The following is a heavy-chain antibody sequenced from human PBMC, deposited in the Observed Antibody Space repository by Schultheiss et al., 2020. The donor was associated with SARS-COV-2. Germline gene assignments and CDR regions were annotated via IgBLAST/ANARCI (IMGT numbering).Heavy chain of an antibody. D-gene: IGHD3-10*01. Sequence: SETLSLTCTVSGGSISSYYWSWIRQPPGKGLEWIGYIYYSGSTNYNPSLKSRVTISVDTSKNEFSLKLSSVTAADTAVYYCARSVYYYGSGSYYHLPDYWGQGTLVTVS. J-gene: IGHJ4*02. CDR1: GGSISSYY. V-gene: IGHV4-59*01. CDR3: ARSVYYYGSGSYYHLPDY. CDR2: IYYSGST.